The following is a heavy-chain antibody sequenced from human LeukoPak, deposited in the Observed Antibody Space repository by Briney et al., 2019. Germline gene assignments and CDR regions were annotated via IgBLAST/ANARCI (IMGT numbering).Heavy chain of an antibody. CDR1: GVSISSYY. Sequence: PSETLSLTCTVSGVSISSYYWSWIRQPPGKGLEWIGYIYYSGSTNYNPSLKSRVTISVDTSKNQFSLKLSSVTAADTAVYYCARHSLWFGELLDYWGQGTLVTVSS. CDR3: ARHSLWFGELLDY. CDR2: IYYSGST. J-gene: IGHJ4*02. V-gene: IGHV4-59*08. D-gene: IGHD3-10*01.